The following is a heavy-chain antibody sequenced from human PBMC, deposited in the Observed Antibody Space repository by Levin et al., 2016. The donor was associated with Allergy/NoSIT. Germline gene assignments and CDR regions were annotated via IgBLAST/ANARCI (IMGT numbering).Heavy chain of an antibody. CDR3: ATGAGYGSGWRFGVDY. J-gene: IGHJ4*02. CDR2: IVPIFGTA. D-gene: IGHD6-25*01. CDR1: GDYT. Sequence: SVKVSCKASGDYTISWVRQAPGQGLEWMGGIVPIFGTAHYSQKFQGRVSITADISTSTAYMEVSSLRSEDTAVYYCATGAGYGSGWRFGVDYWGQGTLVTVSS. V-gene: IGHV1-69*06.